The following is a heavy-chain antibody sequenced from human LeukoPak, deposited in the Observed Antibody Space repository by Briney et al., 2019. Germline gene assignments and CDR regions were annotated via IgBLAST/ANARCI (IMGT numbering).Heavy chain of an antibody. J-gene: IGHJ4*02. Sequence: PGGSLRLSCAASGFTFSDYCMSWIRQAPGKGLERVSYISSSGSTIYYADSVKGRFTISRDNAKNSLYLQMNSLRAEDTAVYYCASGNYYGSGSYYGVGAYFDYWGQGTLVTVSS. D-gene: IGHD3-10*01. V-gene: IGHV3-11*01. CDR1: GFTFSDYC. CDR2: ISSSGSTI. CDR3: ASGNYYGSGSYYGVGAYFDY.